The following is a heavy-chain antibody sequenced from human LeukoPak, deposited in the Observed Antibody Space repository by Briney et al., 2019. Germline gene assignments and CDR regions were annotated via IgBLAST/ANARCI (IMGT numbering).Heavy chain of an antibody. J-gene: IGHJ5*02. CDR1: GGSISTSSYY. D-gene: IGHD4-17*01. CDR2: IYYSGST. V-gene: IGHV4-39*01. CDR3: ARVAFETSGDYAVLDWFDP. Sequence: KASETLSLTCTVSGGSISTSSYYWGWIRQPPGKGLEWIGSIYYSGSTYYNPSLKSRVTISVDTSKNQFSLKLSSVTAADTAVYYCARVAFETSGDYAVLDWFDPWGQGTLVTVSS.